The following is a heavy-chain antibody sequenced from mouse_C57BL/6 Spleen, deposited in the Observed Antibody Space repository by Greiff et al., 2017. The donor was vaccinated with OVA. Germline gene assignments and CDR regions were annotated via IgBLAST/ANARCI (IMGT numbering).Heavy chain of an antibody. CDR1: GYTFTDYN. D-gene: IGHD1-1*01. Sequence: VQLQQSGPELVKPGASVKIPCKASGYTFTDYNMDWVKQSHGKSLEWIGDINPNNGGTIYNQKFKGKATLTVDKSSSTAYMELRSLTSEDTAVYYCARWYGSSWAWFAYWGQGTLVTVSA. CDR3: ARWYGSSWAWFAY. CDR2: INPNNGGT. V-gene: IGHV1-18*01. J-gene: IGHJ3*01.